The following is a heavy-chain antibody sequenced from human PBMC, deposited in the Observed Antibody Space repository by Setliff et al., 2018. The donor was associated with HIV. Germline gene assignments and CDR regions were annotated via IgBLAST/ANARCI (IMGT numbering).Heavy chain of an antibody. CDR1: GDSISNYY. CDR2: IYTTGGT. V-gene: IGHV4-4*09. Sequence: SETLSLPCTVSGDSISNYYWSWVRQPPGKGLEWIGYIYTTGGTNYNPSLKSRVTMSVDTSKNQFSLRLTSVTAADTAVYFCARRWGIRGYSSWGQGTLVTVSS. J-gene: IGHJ5*02. D-gene: IGHD5-18*01. CDR3: ARRWGIRGYSS.